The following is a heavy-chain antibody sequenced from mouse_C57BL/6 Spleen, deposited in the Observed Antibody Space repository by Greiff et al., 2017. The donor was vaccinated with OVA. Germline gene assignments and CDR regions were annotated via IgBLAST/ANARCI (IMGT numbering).Heavy chain of an antibody. Sequence: EVQVVESGGDLVKPGGSLKLSCAASGFTFSSYGMSWVRQTPDKRLEWVATISSGGSYTYYPDSVKGRFTISRDNAKNTLYLQMSSLKSEDTAMYYCARHGPSITTDAMDYWGQGTSVTVSS. V-gene: IGHV5-6*01. CDR1: GFTFSSYG. J-gene: IGHJ4*01. CDR2: ISSGGSYT. D-gene: IGHD1-1*01. CDR3: ARHGPSITTDAMDY.